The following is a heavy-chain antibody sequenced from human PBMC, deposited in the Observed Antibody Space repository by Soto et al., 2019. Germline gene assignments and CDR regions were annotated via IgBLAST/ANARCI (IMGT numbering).Heavy chain of an antibody. CDR1: GFTFSSYW. D-gene: IGHD2-2*01. CDR3: AREGRCGVVPCGTDC. J-gene: IGHJ6*02. V-gene: IGHV3-74*01. Sequence: EVQVVESGGGLVQPGGSLRLSCAVSGFTFSSYWMHWVRQAPGKGLVWVSRINSDGSSTSYADSVKGRFTISRDNAKNTLYLQMNSLGAEDTAVYYCAREGRCGVVPCGTDCWCQGATVTVS. CDR2: INSDGSST.